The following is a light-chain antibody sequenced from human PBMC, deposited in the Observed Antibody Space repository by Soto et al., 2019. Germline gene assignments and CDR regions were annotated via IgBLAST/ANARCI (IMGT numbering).Light chain of an antibody. Sequence: EIVMTQSPDTLYVSPGEGATLSCRASRSFRSKLAWYQQKAGQAPRLLIYGASTRATGIPDRFSGSGSGTEFTLTISSLQSEDFAVYYCQQYNSWPPITFGQGTRLEIK. CDR1: RSFRSK. CDR3: QQYNSWPPIT. CDR2: GAS. V-gene: IGKV3-15*01. J-gene: IGKJ5*01.